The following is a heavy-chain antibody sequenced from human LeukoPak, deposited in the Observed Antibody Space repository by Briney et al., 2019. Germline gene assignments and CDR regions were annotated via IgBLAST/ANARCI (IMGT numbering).Heavy chain of an antibody. CDR1: GGTFSSYA. CDR3: ARDSGSYMEGIDY. D-gene: IGHD1-26*01. CDR2: IIPIFGTA. Sequence: ASVKVSCKASGGTFSSYAISWVRQAPGQGLEWMGRIIPIFGTANYAQKFQGRVTITTDESTSTAYMELSSPRSEDTAVYDCARDSGSYMEGIDYWGQGTLVTVSS. J-gene: IGHJ4*02. V-gene: IGHV1-69*05.